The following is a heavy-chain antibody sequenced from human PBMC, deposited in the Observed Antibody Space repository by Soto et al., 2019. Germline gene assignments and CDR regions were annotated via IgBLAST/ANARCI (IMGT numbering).Heavy chain of an antibody. V-gene: IGHV4-4*02. CDR1: GGSISSINW. J-gene: IGHJ4*02. D-gene: IGHD4-17*01. Sequence: QVQLQESGPGLVKPSGTLSLTCAVSGGSISSINWWSWFRQPPGKGLEWIGEMYHSGITNYNPSRDMRDTISVDKAKSQCSLKLSSVAAADTAVYYCATLGVTGTTPDYWGQGTLVTDSS. CDR2: MYHSGIT. CDR3: ATLGVTGTTPDY.